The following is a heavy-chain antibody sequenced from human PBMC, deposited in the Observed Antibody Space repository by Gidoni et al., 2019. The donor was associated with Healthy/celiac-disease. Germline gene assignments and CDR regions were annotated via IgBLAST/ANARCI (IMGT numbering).Heavy chain of an antibody. D-gene: IGHD3-22*01. J-gene: IGHJ4*02. CDR3: ARGGGYYDSSGYVDY. V-gene: IGHV4-59*01. Sequence: QVQLQESGPGLVKPSETLSLTCTVSGVSISSYYWSWIRQPPGKGLDWIVYIYYSGSTKYNPSLKSRVTISVDTSKNQFSLKLSSVTAADTAVYYCARGGGYYDSSGYVDYWGQGTLVTVSS. CDR2: IYYSGST. CDR1: GVSISSYY.